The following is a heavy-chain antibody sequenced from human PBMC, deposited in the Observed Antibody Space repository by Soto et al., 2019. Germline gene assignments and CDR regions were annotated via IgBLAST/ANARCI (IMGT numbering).Heavy chain of an antibody. D-gene: IGHD3-22*01. V-gene: IGHV4-39*01. CDR3: ARTRLEGQYNWFDP. Sequence: PSETLSLTCTVSGGSISSSSYYWGWIRQPPGKGLEWIGSIYYSGSTYYNPSLKSRVTISVDTSKNQFSLKLSSVTAADTAVYYCARTRLEGQYNWFDPWAQRTLVTVSS. J-gene: IGHJ5*02. CDR1: GGSISSSSYY. CDR2: IYYSGST.